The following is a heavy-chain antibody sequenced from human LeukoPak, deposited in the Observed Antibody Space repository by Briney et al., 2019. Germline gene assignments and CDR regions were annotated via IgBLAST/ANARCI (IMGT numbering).Heavy chain of an antibody. J-gene: IGHJ4*02. CDR1: GFTFSDYY. CDR2: IKQDGSEK. V-gene: IGHV3-7*04. Sequence: GGSLRLSCAASGFTFSDYYMSWIRQAPGKGLEWVANIKQDGSEKYYVDSVKGRFTISRDNAKNSLFLQMNSLRAEDTAVYYCARGEYYYDGGYWGQGTLVTVSS. D-gene: IGHD3-22*01. CDR3: ARGEYYYDGGY.